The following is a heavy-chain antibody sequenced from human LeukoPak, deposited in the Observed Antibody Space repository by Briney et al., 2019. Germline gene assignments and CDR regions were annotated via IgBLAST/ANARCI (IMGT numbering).Heavy chain of an antibody. CDR1: GFTFSSYW. CDR3: VRGQLWSYYHDY. J-gene: IGHJ4*02. V-gene: IGHV3-74*01. Sequence: PGGSLRLSFAAPGFTFSSYWLHWVRQAPGEGLVWVSRIKGDERSTNYADSVKGRFTISRDNAKNTVYLEMNSLRAEDTAVYYCVRGQLWSYYHDYWGQGTLVTVSS. D-gene: IGHD5-18*01. CDR2: IKGDERST.